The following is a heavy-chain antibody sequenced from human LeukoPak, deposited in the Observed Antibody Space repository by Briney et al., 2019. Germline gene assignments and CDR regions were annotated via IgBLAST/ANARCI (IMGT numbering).Heavy chain of an antibody. CDR1: GGSVSSSVYY. CDR2: THYSGNA. D-gene: IGHD1-26*01. V-gene: IGHV4-39*01. Sequence: PSETLSLTCSVSGGSVSSSVYYWGWTRQPPGRGLEWIGSTHYSGNAYYNPSLKSRVTISLDTSKNQFSLKLSSVTAADTAVYSCARVLGSSYRPGGGQRFDPWGQGVLVTVSP. CDR3: ARVLGSSYRPGGGQRFDP. J-gene: IGHJ5*02.